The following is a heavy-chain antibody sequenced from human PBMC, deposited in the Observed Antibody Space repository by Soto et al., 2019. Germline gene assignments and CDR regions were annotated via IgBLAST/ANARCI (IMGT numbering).Heavy chain of an antibody. Sequence: QLQLQESGPGLVKPSETLSLTCTVSGGSISSINDYWGWIRQPPGKGLEWIGSIYYSGSSYYNPSLKSGGIISVATSTNQFSLKVNSGTAADTAVYYCARHEYYASASYSWGQGTLVTVSS. D-gene: IGHD3-10*01. CDR3: ARHEYYASASYS. J-gene: IGHJ5*02. CDR2: IYYSGSS. CDR1: GGSISSINDY. V-gene: IGHV4-39*01.